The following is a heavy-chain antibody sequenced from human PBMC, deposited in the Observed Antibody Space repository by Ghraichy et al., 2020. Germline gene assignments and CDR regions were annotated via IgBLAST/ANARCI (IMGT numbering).Heavy chain of an antibody. V-gene: IGHV4-34*01. CDR1: GGSFSGYY. J-gene: IGHJ3*02. D-gene: IGHD3-10*01. CDR2: INHSGST. CDR3: ARNPGKAISGASAFDI. Sequence: SETLSLTCAVYGGSFSGYYWSWIRQPPGKGLEWIGEINHSGSTNYNPSLKSRVSISVDTSKNQFSLKLSSVTAADTAVYYCARNPGKAISGASAFDIWGQGTMVTVSS.